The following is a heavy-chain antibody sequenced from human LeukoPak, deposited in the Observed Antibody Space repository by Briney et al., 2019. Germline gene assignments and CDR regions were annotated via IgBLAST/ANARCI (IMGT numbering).Heavy chain of an antibody. J-gene: IGHJ6*03. CDR2: IYYSGST. CDR3: ARAVKYSSSWIGPNYYYYMDV. Sequence: PAETLSLTCTVSGGSISSSRYYWGWIRQPPGKGLEWIVSIYYSGSTYYNPSLKSRVTISVDTSKNQFSLKLSSVTAADTAVYYCARAVKYSSSWIGPNYYYYMDVWGKGTTVTVSS. D-gene: IGHD6-13*01. V-gene: IGHV4-39*07. CDR1: GGSISSSRYY.